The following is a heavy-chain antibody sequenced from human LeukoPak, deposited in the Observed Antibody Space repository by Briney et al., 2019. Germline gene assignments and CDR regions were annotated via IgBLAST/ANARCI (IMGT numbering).Heavy chain of an antibody. J-gene: IGHJ4*02. Sequence: SETLSLTCTVSGGSISSYYWSWIRQPPGKGREWIGYIYYSGSTNYNPSLKCRVTISVDTSKNQVSLKLSSVTAADTAVYYCAGYYDSFFHYWGQGTLVTVSS. CDR1: GGSISSYY. D-gene: IGHD3-22*01. V-gene: IGHV4-59*01. CDR3: AGYYDSFFHY. CDR2: IYYSGST.